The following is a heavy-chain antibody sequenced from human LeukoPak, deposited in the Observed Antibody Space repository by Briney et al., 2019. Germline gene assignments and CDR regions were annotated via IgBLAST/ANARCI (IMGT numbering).Heavy chain of an antibody. CDR1: GFTFSSYG. CDR3: AKDIEIAAAVSPFDY. D-gene: IGHD6-13*01. Sequence: GGSLRLSCAASGFTFSSYGMHWVRQAPGKGLEWVAFIRYDGSNKYYADSVKGRFTISRDNSKNTLYLQMNSLRAEDTALYYCAKDIEIAAAVSPFDYWGQGTLVTVSS. J-gene: IGHJ4*02. CDR2: IRYDGSNK. V-gene: IGHV3-30*02.